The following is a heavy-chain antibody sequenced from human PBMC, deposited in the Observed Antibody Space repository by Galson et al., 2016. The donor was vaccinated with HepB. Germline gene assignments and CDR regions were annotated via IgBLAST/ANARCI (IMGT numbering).Heavy chain of an antibody. J-gene: IGHJ6*02. CDR2: IHFSGTPI. Sequence: SLRLSCAGSGFTFGSFEMTWVRQAPGKGLEWVSIIHFSGTPIYYADAVKGRFSISRDNAKNSLSLQMNSLRVEDTATYYWARSPPYRYCSGGICTSFHYKYGMDVWGRGTTVTVSS. D-gene: IGHD2-15*01. V-gene: IGHV3-48*03. CDR3: ARSPPYRYCSGGICTSFHYKYGMDV. CDR1: GFTFGSFE.